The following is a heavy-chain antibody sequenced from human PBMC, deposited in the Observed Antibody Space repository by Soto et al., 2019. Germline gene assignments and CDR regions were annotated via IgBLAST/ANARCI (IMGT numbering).Heavy chain of an antibody. CDR2: ISWHGGST. J-gene: IGHJ4*02. D-gene: IGHD4-17*01. V-gene: IGHV3-43*01. CDR3: AKDLFTVTTGGGFHY. CDR1: GFTFHDYT. Sequence: EVQLVESGGVVVQPGRSLRLSCAASGFTFHDYTMHWVRQAPGKGLEWVSLISWHGGSTDYADSVKGRFTISRDNSKNSLYLQMNSLRTEDTALYYCAKDLFTVTTGGGFHYWGQGTLVTLSS.